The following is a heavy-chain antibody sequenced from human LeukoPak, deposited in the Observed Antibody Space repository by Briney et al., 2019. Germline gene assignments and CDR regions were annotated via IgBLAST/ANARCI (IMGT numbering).Heavy chain of an antibody. V-gene: IGHV1-69*06. CDR2: IIPIFGTA. CDR1: GGTFSSYA. D-gene: IGHD3-22*01. Sequence: SVKVSCKASGGTFSSYAISWVRQAPGQGLEWMGGIIPIFGTANYAQKFQGRVTITADKSTSTAYMELRSLRSDDTAVYYCARDMYDSSGHLDYWGQGTLVTVSS. CDR3: ARDMYDSSGHLDY. J-gene: IGHJ4*02.